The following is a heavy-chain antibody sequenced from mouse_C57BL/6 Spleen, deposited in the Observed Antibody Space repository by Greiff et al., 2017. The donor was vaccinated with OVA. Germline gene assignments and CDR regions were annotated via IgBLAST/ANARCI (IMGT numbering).Heavy chain of an antibody. V-gene: IGHV5-17*01. CDR1: GFTFSDYG. Sequence: ESGGGLVKPGGSLKLSCAASGFTFSDYGMHWFRQAPEKGLEWVAYISSGSIPISSADTVKGRFPISRDNAKNTLFLQMTSLRSEDTAMDYCARPNWYAMDYWGQGTSVTVSS. J-gene: IGHJ4*01. CDR2: ISSGSIPI. CDR3: ARPNWYAMDY. D-gene: IGHD4-1*01.